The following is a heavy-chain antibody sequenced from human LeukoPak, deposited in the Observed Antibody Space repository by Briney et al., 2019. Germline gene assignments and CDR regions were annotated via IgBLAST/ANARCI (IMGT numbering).Heavy chain of an antibody. J-gene: IGHJ4*02. CDR2: IYYSGST. D-gene: IGHD3-22*01. CDR1: GGSLSSSSYY. V-gene: IGHV4-39*07. CDR3: ARAPYYYDSSGEYYFDY. Sequence: SETLSLTCTVSGGSLSSSSYYWGWIRQPPGKGLEWIGSIYYSGSTYYNPSLKSRVTISVDTSKNKFSLKLSSVTAADTAVYYCARAPYYYDSSGEYYFDYWGQGTLVTVSS.